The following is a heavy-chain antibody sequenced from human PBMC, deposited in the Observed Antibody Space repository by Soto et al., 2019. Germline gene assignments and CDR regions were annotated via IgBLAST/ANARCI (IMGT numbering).Heavy chain of an antibody. CDR2: IYPGDSDT. CDR1: GYIFSIYW. J-gene: IGHJ5*02. D-gene: IGHD2-15*01. Sequence: PGESLKISCRPSGYIFSIYWIGWVRQTPEKGLEWMGIIYPGDSDTTYSPSFQGQVTISADKSTSTAYLQWNSLKASDTAMYYCARWGSGCSGGNCYAVEDDNWFDPWGQGTLVTVSS. CDR3: ARWGSGCSGGNCYAVEDDNWFDP. V-gene: IGHV5-51*01.